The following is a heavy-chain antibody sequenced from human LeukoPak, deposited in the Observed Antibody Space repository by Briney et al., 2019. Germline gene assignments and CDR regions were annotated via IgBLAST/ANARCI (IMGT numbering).Heavy chain of an antibody. J-gene: IGHJ4*02. CDR3: ARSILCGGDCFNFDY. V-gene: IGHV1-69*04. D-gene: IGHD2-21*02. CDR1: GGTFSSYA. CDR2: IIPIFGIA. Sequence: SVKVSCKASGGTFSSYAISWVRQAPGQGLEWMGRIIPIFGIANYAQKFQGRVTITADKSTSTAYMELSGLRSEDTAVYYCARSILCGGDCFNFDYWGQGTLVTVSS.